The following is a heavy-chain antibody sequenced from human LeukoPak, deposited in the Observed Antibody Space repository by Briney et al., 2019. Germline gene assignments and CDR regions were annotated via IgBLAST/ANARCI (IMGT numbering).Heavy chain of an antibody. CDR2: IYYSGST. Sequence: PSETLSLTCTVSGGSISSYYWSWIRQPPGKGLEWIGYIYYSGSTNYNPSLKSRVTISVDTSKSQFSLKLSSVTAADTAVYYCARGYSSSWYMAYWFDPWGQGTLVTVSS. CDR1: GGSISSYY. CDR3: ARGYSSSWYMAYWFDP. V-gene: IGHV4-59*01. D-gene: IGHD6-13*01. J-gene: IGHJ5*02.